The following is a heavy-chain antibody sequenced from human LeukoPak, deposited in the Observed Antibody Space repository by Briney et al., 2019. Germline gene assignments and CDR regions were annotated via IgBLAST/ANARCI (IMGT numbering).Heavy chain of an antibody. D-gene: IGHD2-2*01. CDR3: ARKYVPATFFRFDP. CDR2: INHSGST. CDR1: GGSFSGYY. V-gene: IGHV4-34*01. Sequence: SETLSLTCAVYGGSFSGYYWSWIRQPPGKGLEWIGEINHSGSTNYNPSLKSRVTISVDTSKNQFSLKLSSVTAADTTVYYCARKYVPATFFRFDPWGQGTLVTVSS. J-gene: IGHJ5*02.